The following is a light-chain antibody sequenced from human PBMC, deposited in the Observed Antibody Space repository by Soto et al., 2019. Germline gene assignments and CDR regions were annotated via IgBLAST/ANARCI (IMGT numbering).Light chain of an antibody. CDR1: SSNIGAGFD. J-gene: IGLJ1*01. CDR3: SSYTSRSTLV. V-gene: IGLV1-40*01. Sequence: QSVLTQPPSVSGAPGQRVTISCTGSSSNIGAGFDVHWYHQIAGTAPKLLIYGNSNRPSGVPDRFSGSKSGTSASLAINGLQAEDEADYYCSSYTSRSTLVFGTGTKLTVL. CDR2: GNS.